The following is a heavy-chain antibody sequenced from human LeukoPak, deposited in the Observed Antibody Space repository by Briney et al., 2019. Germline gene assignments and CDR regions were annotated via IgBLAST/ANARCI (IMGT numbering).Heavy chain of an antibody. Sequence: GASVKVSCKASGYTFTGYYMHWVRPAPGQGLEWMGWINPNSGGTNYAQKFQGRVTMTRDTSISTAYMELSRLRSDDTAVYYCARDGAPRGAAAPSAFDIWGQGTMVTVSS. V-gene: IGHV1-2*02. D-gene: IGHD6-13*01. CDR1: GYTFTGYY. J-gene: IGHJ3*02. CDR3: ARDGAPRGAAAPSAFDI. CDR2: INPNSGGT.